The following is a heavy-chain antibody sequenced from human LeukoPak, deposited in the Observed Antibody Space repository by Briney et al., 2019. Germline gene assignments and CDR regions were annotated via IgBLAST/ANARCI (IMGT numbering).Heavy chain of an antibody. Sequence: AETLSLTCTVSGVSISSHYWSWIRQPPGKGLEWIGSIHYSGTHNYNPSLKSQVSISADTSENQMSLRLSSVTATDTAVYYCVRHLSGDYAWLDFWGQGTTVTVSS. V-gene: IGHV4-59*08. CDR1: GVSISSHY. J-gene: IGHJ6*02. D-gene: IGHD4-17*01. CDR3: VRHLSGDYAWLDF. CDR2: IHYSGTH.